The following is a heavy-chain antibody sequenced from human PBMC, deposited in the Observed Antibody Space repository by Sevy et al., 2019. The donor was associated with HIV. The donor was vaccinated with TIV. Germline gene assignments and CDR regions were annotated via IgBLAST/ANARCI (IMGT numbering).Heavy chain of an antibody. CDR2: ISDYNGYT. J-gene: IGHJ6*02. Sequence: ASVKVSCKASGYTFSSYGISWVRQAPGQGLEWMGWISDYNGYTNYAHRFQGRVTMSTATSTRTAYMELRSLRSDDTAVYFCAREGYYYRSGTYRPTNYDGMDVWGQGTAVTVSS. CDR1: GYTFSSYG. D-gene: IGHD3-16*02. V-gene: IGHV1-18*01. CDR3: AREGYYYRSGTYRPTNYDGMDV.